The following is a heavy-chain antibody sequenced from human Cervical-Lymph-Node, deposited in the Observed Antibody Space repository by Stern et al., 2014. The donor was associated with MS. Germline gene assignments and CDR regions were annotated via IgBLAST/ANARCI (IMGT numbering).Heavy chain of an antibody. CDR2: IRIYNANT. Sequence: QVQLVESGGEVKKPGASVKVSCKASGYTFTNYGITWVRQAPGQGLEWMGWIRIYNANTNYAQNFQGRVSMTTDKSTSTAYLELRGLRSDDTAMYYCARLVLAFNSVQNWFDPWGQGTLVIVSS. CDR3: ARLVLAFNSVQNWFDP. CDR1: GYTFTNYG. V-gene: IGHV1-18*01. D-gene: IGHD1-1*01. J-gene: IGHJ5*02.